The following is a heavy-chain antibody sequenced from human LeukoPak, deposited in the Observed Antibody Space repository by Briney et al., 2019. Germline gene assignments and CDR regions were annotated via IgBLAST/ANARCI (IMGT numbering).Heavy chain of an antibody. V-gene: IGHV1-3*04. J-gene: IGHJ4*02. CDR3: ARTREMATIDY. CDR1: GYIFINYG. CDR2: INTGNGNA. Sequence: ASVKVSCKTSGYIFINYGMHWVRQAPRQSREWMGWINTGNGNAKSSQKLQGRVTMTTDTSTSTAYMELRSLRSDDTAVYYCARTREMATIDYWGQGTLVTVSS. D-gene: IGHD5-24*01.